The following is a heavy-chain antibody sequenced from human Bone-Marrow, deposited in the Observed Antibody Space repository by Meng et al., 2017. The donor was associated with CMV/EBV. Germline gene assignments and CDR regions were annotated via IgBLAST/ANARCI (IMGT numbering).Heavy chain of an antibody. Sequence: GGSLRLSCAASGFTFSDHYMTWIRQAPGRRPEWVSYISGTGSDIAYADSVKGRFTISRDNAKNSVYLQMNSLRAEDTAVYYCARAKPTYYDFWSGYYYYGMDVWGQGTTVTVSS. CDR3: ARAKPTYYDFWSGYYYYGMDV. J-gene: IGHJ6*02. CDR1: GFTFSDHY. D-gene: IGHD3-3*01. CDR2: ISGTGSDI. V-gene: IGHV3-11*04.